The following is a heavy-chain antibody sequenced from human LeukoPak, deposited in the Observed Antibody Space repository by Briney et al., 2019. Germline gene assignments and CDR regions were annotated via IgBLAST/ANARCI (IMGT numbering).Heavy chain of an antibody. CDR3: VLRGSYYRNLDY. J-gene: IGHJ4*02. CDR2: INHSGST. Sequence: SETLSLTCAVYGGSFSGYYWSWIRQPPGKGLEWIGEINHSGSTNYNPSLKSRVTISVDTSKNQFSLKLSSVTAADTAVYYCVLRGSYYRNLDYWGQGTLVTVSS. D-gene: IGHD3-10*01. CDR1: GGSFSGYY. V-gene: IGHV4-34*01.